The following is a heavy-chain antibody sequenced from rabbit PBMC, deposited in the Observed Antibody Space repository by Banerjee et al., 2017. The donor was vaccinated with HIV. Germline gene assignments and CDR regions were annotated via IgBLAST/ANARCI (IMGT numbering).Heavy chain of an antibody. CDR3: ASDGNGWGGDNL. J-gene: IGHJ4*01. Sequence: QSLEESGGDLVKPGASLTLTCTASGFTISSYWMNWVRQAPGKGLEWIGTIYAAKGNTWYASWAKGRFTISETSSTTVTLQMTSLTAADTATYFCASDGNGWGGDNLWGPGTLVTVS. CDR2: IYAAKGNT. CDR1: GFTISSYW. V-gene: IGHV1S40*01. D-gene: IGHD4-1*01.